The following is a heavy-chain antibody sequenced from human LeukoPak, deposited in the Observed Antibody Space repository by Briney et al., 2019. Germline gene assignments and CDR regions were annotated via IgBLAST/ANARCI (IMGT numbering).Heavy chain of an antibody. Sequence: ASVKVSCKASGYTFTSYYMHWVRQAPGQGLEWMGIINPSGGSTSCAQKFQGRVTMTRDTSTSTVYMELSSLRSEDTAVYYCARDRTDVDTAMDRWGQGTLVTVSS. CDR3: ARDRTDVDTAMDR. V-gene: IGHV1-46*01. CDR2: INPSGGST. CDR1: GYTFTSYY. J-gene: IGHJ4*02. D-gene: IGHD5-18*01.